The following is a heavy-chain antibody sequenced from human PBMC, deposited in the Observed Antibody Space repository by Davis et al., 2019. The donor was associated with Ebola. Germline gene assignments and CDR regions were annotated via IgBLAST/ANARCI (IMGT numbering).Heavy chain of an antibody. CDR3: ASPPRGP. J-gene: IGHJ4*02. V-gene: IGHV4-61*05. D-gene: IGHD3-10*01. CDR1: GGSISSSSYY. Sequence: MPSETLSLPCTVPGGSISSSSYYWSWIRQPPGKGLEWIGYIYYSGSTNYNPSLKSRVTISVDTSKNQFSLKLSSVTAADTAVYYCASPPRGPWGQGTLVTVSS. CDR2: IYYSGST.